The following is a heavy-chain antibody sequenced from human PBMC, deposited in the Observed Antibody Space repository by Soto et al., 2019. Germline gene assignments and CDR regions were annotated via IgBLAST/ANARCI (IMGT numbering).Heavy chain of an antibody. Sequence: QVQVVQSRAEVKKPGASVKGSCKTSGYTFTEYDINWVRQAPGQGLEYMGWVSPENRNAGYAPQFRGRVSMTADTSIHTVYLEPTTLTYEHTAVYYCEVTTGYWGQGTMVTVSS. D-gene: IGHD4-17*01. V-gene: IGHV1-8*01. CDR2: VSPENRNA. CDR3: EVTTGY. J-gene: IGHJ4*02. CDR1: GYTFTEYD.